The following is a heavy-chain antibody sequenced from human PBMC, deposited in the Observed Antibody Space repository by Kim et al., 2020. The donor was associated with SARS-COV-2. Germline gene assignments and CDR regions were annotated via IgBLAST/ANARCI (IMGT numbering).Heavy chain of an antibody. CDR1: DFSLAYNW. CDR2: INQDGSDI. Sequence: GGSLRLSCAASDFSLAYNWMDWVRQAPGKGLEWVANINQDGSDIYYVDSVKGRFTISRDNAKNSLFLQMNNLRAEDTALYYCAREGASWAFDLWGQGTMVTVSS. J-gene: IGHJ3*01. V-gene: IGHV3-7*05. CDR3: AREGASWAFDL.